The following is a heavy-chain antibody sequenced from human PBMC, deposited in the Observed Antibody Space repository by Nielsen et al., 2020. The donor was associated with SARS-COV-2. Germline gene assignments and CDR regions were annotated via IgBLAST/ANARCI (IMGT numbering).Heavy chain of an antibody. J-gene: IGHJ4*02. CDR3: ARLHEYCSGGSCYLEDLDY. D-gene: IGHD2-15*01. CDR1: GGSISSGGYS. V-gene: IGHV4-30-4*07. Sequence: LRLSCAVSGGSISSGGYSWSWIRQPPGKGLEWIGYIYYSGSTYYNPSLKSRVTISVDTSKNQFSLKLSSVTAADTAVYYCARLHEYCSGGSCYLEDLDYWGQGTLVTVSS. CDR2: IYYSGST.